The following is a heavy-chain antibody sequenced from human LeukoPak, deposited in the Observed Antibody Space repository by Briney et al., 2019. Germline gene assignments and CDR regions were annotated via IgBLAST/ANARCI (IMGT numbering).Heavy chain of an antibody. V-gene: IGHV4-31*03. CDR2: IYYSGST. CDR3: ARDSSRITIFGVVHYGMDV. CDR1: GGSISSGGYY. Sequence: MTSETLPLTCTVSGGSISSGGYYWSWIRQHPGKGLEWIGYIYYSGSTYYNPSLKSRVTISVDTSKNQFSLKLSSVTAADTAVYYCARDSSRITIFGVVHYGMDVWGQGTTVTVSS. D-gene: IGHD3-3*01. J-gene: IGHJ6*02.